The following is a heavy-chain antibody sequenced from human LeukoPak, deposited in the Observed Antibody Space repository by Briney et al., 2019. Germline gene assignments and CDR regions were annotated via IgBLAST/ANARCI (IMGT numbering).Heavy chain of an antibody. J-gene: IGHJ5*02. CDR2: IYTSGST. CDR3: ARGGAYYYDSSGMFDP. CDR1: GGSITSFY. Sequence: SETLSLTCTVSGGSITSFYWSWIRQPAGKGLEWIGRIYTSGSTNYNPSLKSRVTMSVDTSKNQFSLKLSSVTAADTAVYYCARGGAYYYDSSGMFDPWGQGTLVTVSS. D-gene: IGHD3-22*01. V-gene: IGHV4-4*07.